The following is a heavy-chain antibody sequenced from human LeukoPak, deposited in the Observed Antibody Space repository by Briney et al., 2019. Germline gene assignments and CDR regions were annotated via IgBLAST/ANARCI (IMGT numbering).Heavy chain of an antibody. J-gene: IGHJ4*02. D-gene: IGHD1-1*01. CDR3: AKVRTGHYFDY. V-gene: IGHV3-23*01. CDR2: ISGTGGST. CDR1: GFTFSSFG. Sequence: GGSLRLSCTASGFTFSSFGMHWVRQAPGKGLEWVSSISGTGGSTYYADSVKGRFTISRDNSNNTLLLQMNSLRAEDTAVYYCAKVRTGHYFDYWGQGTLVTVSS.